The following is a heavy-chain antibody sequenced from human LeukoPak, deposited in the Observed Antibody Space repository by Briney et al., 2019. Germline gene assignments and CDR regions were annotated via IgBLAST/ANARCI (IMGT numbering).Heavy chain of an antibody. V-gene: IGHV3-33*08. CDR1: GFTFSSYS. Sequence: GGSLRLSCAASGFTFSSYSMNWVRQAPGKGLEWVAVMWDDGTNEYYVESVKGRFTISRDNGKRTLYLQMNSLRAEDTAVYYCARDYGSGSYPSPDFDYWGQGTLVTVSS. CDR3: ARDYGSGSYPSPDFDY. J-gene: IGHJ4*02. CDR2: MWDDGTNE. D-gene: IGHD3-10*01.